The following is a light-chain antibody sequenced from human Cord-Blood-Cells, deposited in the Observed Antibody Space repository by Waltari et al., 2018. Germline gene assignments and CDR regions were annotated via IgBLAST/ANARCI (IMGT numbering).Light chain of an antibody. CDR2: AAS. Sequence: IQMTQSPSSLSASVGDRVTIPCRASQSIISYLHWYQQKPGKAPKLLIYAASSLQSGVPSRFSGSGSGTDFTLTISSLQPEDFATYYCQQSYSTPPTFGQGTKVEIK. CDR3: QQSYSTPPT. J-gene: IGKJ1*01. V-gene: IGKV1-39*01. CDR1: QSIISY.